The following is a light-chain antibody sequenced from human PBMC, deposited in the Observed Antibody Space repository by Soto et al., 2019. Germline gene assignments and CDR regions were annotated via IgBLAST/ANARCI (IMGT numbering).Light chain of an antibody. CDR1: QGIGST. CDR3: QRYNNWPLT. V-gene: IGKV3-15*01. J-gene: IGKJ4*01. Sequence: EIVMTQSPATLSVSPGERATPSCSHSQGIGSTLAWYQQKPGQTPRLLIYGASTRATGVPARFSGSGSGTEFTLTINSLQSEDFAVYYCQRYNNWPLTFGGGTKVDIK. CDR2: GAS.